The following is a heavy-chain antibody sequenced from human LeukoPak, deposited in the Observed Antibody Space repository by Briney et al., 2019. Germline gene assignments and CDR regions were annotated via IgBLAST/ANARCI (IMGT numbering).Heavy chain of an antibody. D-gene: IGHD3-10*01. CDR3: AKDPGVGEPPRY. CDR1: GFTFSSYG. J-gene: IGHJ4*02. CDR2: ISYDGSNK. V-gene: IGHV3-30*18. Sequence: GRSLRLSCAASGFTFSSYGMHWVRLAPGKGLEWVAVISYDGSNKYYADSVKGRFTISRDNSKNTLYLQMNSLRAEDTAVYYCAKDPGVGEPPRYWGQGTLVTVSS.